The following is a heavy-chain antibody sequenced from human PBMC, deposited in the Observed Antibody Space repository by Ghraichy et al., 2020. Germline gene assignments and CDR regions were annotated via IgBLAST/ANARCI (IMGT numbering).Heavy chain of an antibody. CDR3: ASHYRGGAFDI. V-gene: IGHV3-7*01. J-gene: IGHJ3*02. CDR2: IKEDGSEK. D-gene: IGHD1-14*01. Sequence: GGSLRLSCAASGFTFSNYWMSWVRQAPGTGLEWVANIKEDGSEKYYVDPVKGRFTISRDNAKNSLYLQMNSLRAEDTAVYYCASHYRGGAFDIWGQGTMVTVSS. CDR1: GFTFSNYW.